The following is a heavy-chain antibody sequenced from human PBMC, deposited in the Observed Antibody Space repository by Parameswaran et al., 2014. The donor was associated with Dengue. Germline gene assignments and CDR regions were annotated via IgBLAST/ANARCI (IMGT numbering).Heavy chain of an antibody. CDR3: ARAGTGSYDFWSGYYAEYYFDY. Sequence: WIRQPPGRGLEWVANIKQDGSEKYYVDSVKGRFTISRDNAKNSLYLQMNSLRAEDTAVYYCARAGTGSYDFWSGYYAEYYFDYWGQGTLVTVSS. V-gene: IGHV3-7*01. CDR2: IKQDGSEK. J-gene: IGHJ4*02. D-gene: IGHD3-3*01.